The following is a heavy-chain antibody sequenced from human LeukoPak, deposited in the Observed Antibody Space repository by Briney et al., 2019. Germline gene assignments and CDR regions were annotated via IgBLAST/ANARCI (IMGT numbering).Heavy chain of an antibody. Sequence: PGGSLRLSCAAPGFTFSSFTMNWVRQAPGKGLEWVSSISSDSNYIHYAESVRGRFTISRDNAQNSLYLQMPSLRAEDTAVYYCAKGSRGSCSRTYCYPFDYWGQGTLVTVSS. D-gene: IGHD2-2*01. CDR2: ISSDSNYI. V-gene: IGHV3-21*04. J-gene: IGHJ4*02. CDR3: AKGSRGSCSRTYCYPFDY. CDR1: GFTFSSFT.